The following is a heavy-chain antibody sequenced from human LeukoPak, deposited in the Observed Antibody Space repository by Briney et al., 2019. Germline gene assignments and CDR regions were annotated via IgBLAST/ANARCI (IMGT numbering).Heavy chain of an antibody. J-gene: IGHJ4*02. Sequence: GGSLRLXCAASGFTFSSYSMNWVRQAPGKGLEWVSYISSSSSTIYYADSVKGRFTISRDNAKNSLYLQMNSLRAEDTAVYYCARLGYCSSTSCRGPSFDYWGQGTLITVSS. V-gene: IGHV3-48*01. CDR3: ARLGYCSSTSCRGPSFDY. CDR1: GFTFSSYS. D-gene: IGHD2-2*01. CDR2: ISSSSSTI.